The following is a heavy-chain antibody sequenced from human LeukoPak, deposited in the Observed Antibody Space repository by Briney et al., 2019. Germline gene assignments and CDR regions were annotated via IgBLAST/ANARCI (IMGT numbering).Heavy chain of an antibody. CDR2: IYHNGST. V-gene: IGHV4-59*08. J-gene: IGHJ4*02. D-gene: IGHD1-26*01. Sequence: PSETLSLTCTVSGGSISIYYWSWIRQPPGKGLEWIGSIYHNGSTYYNPSLKSRVTISVDTSKNQLSLRLSSVTAADTAVYYCARSVGATIALFDYWGQGTLVTVSS. CDR3: ARSVGATIALFDY. CDR1: GGSISIYY.